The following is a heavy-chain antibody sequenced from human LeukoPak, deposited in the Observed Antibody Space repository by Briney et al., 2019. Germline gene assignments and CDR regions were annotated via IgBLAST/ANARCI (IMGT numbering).Heavy chain of an antibody. Sequence: GESLKISCKGSGYSFTSYWIGWVRQMPGKGLEWMGIIYPGDSDTRYSPSFQGQVTISADKSISTAYPQWSSLKASDTAMYYCARLSMVGGYYYDSSGYPDYWGQGTLVTVSS. V-gene: IGHV5-51*01. CDR1: GYSFTSYW. CDR3: ARLSMVGGYYYDSSGYPDY. J-gene: IGHJ4*02. CDR2: IYPGDSDT. D-gene: IGHD3-22*01.